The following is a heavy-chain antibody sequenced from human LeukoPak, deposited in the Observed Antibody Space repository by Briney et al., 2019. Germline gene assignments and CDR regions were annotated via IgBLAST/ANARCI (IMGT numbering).Heavy chain of an antibody. J-gene: IGHJ4*02. D-gene: IGHD4-17*01. CDR1: GFTFSSYS. CDR2: ISSSSSTI. Sequence: GGSLRLSCAASGFTFSSYSMNWVRQAPGKGLEWVSYISSSSSTIYYADSVKGRFTISRDNAKNSLYLQMNSLRAEDTAVYYCARGGESDYGDYYFDYWGQGTLVTVSS. CDR3: ARGGESDYGDYYFDY. V-gene: IGHV3-48*01.